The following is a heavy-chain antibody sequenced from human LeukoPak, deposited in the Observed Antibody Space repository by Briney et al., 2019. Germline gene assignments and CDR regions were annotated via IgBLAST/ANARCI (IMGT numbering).Heavy chain of an antibody. Sequence: EPSETLSLTCAVDGGSFSGYYWSWIRQPRGKGLEWMGEINHSGSTNYNPSLKSRVTISVDTYKNQFSMKRSSVTAADTAVYYCPRKCYYSSGYYILAYFDYWGQGTLVTVSS. D-gene: IGHD3-22*01. V-gene: IGHV4-34*01. CDR1: GGSFSGYY. CDR2: INHSGST. CDR3: PRKCYYSSGYYILAYFDY. J-gene: IGHJ4*02.